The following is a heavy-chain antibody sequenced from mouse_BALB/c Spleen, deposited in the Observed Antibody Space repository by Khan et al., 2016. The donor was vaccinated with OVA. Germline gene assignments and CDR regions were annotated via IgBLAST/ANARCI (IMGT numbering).Heavy chain of an antibody. D-gene: IGHD2-1*01. CDR2: IFPGNSDT. Sequence: VQLQQSGTVLARPGASVKMSCKASGYTFTNYWMHWVKQRPGQGLEWIGTIFPGNSDTNYNQKFTGKANLTAVTSTSTAYMELSRLTNEDSAVYYCARNGFGNYEIWDYWGQGTTLTVSS. J-gene: IGHJ2*01. CDR3: ARNGFGNYEIWDY. V-gene: IGHV1-5*01. CDR1: GYTFTNYW.